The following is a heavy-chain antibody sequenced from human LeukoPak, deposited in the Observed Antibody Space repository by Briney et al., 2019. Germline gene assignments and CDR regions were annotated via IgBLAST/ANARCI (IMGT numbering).Heavy chain of an antibody. J-gene: IGHJ4*02. CDR2: ISSSSSYI. Sequence: PGGSLRLSCAASGFTFSSYSMNWVRQAPGKGLEWVSSISSSSSYIYYADPVKGRFTISRDNAKNSLYLQMNSLRAEDTAVYYCARDRCSSTSCSFDYWGQGTLVTVSS. CDR1: GFTFSSYS. V-gene: IGHV3-21*01. CDR3: ARDRCSSTSCSFDY. D-gene: IGHD2-2*01.